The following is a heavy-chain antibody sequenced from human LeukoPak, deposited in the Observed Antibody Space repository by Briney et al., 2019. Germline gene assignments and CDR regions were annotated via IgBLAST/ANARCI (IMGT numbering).Heavy chain of an antibody. CDR1: GDSISSGDHY. CDR3: ARAAADTNSWYYFDY. CDR2: IHYSGST. V-gene: IGHV4-30-4*01. Sequence: PSQTLSLTCTVSGDSISSGDHYWSWIRQPPGKGLEWIGYIHYSGSTYYNPSVKSRVIISVAMSKNQFSLCLDSLTAADSAVYYCARAAADTNSWYYFDYWGQGTLVTVSS. J-gene: IGHJ4*02. D-gene: IGHD2/OR15-2a*01.